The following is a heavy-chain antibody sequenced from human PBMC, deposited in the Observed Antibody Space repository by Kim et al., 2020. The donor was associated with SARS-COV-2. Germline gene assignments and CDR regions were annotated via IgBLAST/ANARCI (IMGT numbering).Heavy chain of an antibody. CDR3: ARCWSNAQKYSGYDCAFDI. Sequence: ASVKVSCKASGYTFTSYAMNWVRQAPGQGLEWMGWINTNTGNPTYAQGFTGRFVFSLDTSVSTAYLQISSLKAEDTAVYYCARCWSNAQKYSGYDCAFDIWGQGTMVTVSS. D-gene: IGHD5-12*01. CDR1: GYTFTSYA. CDR2: INTNTGNP. J-gene: IGHJ3*02. V-gene: IGHV7-4-1*02.